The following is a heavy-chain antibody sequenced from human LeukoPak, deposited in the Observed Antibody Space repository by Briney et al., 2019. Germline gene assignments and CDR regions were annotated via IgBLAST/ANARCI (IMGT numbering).Heavy chain of an antibody. V-gene: IGHV1-46*01. CDR3: FGLDSTRYSSSSKVSGY. D-gene: IGHD6-6*01. Sequence: ASVKVSCKASGYTFTSYYMHWVRQAPGQGLVWMGKINPSGGSTSYAQKFQGRVTMTRDTSTSTVYMELSSLRSEDTAVYYCFGLDSTRYSSSSKVSGYWGQGTLVTVSS. J-gene: IGHJ4*02. CDR2: INPSGGST. CDR1: GYTFTSYY.